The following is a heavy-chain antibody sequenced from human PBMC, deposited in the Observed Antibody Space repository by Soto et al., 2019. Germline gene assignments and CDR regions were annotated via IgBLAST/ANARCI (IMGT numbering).Heavy chain of an antibody. CDR1: GGSISNYY. CDR2: ISYSAGT. D-gene: IGHD3-3*01. Sequence: SETLSLTCPVSGGSISNYYWSWIRQPPGKGLEWIGYISYSAGTNYNPSLKSRVTISVDTSKSQVSLKLSSVTAADTAVYYCARVEDKSSYYCYFQYWGQGPLVTVSS. V-gene: IGHV4-59*01. J-gene: IGHJ4*02. CDR3: ARVEDKSSYYCYFQY.